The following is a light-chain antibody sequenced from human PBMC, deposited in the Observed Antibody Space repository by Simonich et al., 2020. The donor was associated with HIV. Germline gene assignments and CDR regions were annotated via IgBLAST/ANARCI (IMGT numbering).Light chain of an antibody. CDR1: QRVTGY. Sequence: EIVLTQSPATLSLSPGERATLSCRPSQRVTGYLAWSQHKPGQAPRLLIYDASNRATGIPARFIGSGSGTDFTLTISSLEPEDFAIYYCQQRSHWPTFGQGTKVEIK. V-gene: IGKV3-11*01. J-gene: IGKJ1*01. CDR2: DAS. CDR3: QQRSHWPT.